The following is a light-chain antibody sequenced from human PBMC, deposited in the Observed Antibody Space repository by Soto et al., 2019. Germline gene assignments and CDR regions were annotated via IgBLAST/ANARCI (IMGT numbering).Light chain of an antibody. CDR2: LNSDGSH. CDR3: QTWVTGIHI. V-gene: IGLV4-69*01. J-gene: IGLJ2*01. CDR1: SGHSNYA. Sequence: QPVLTQSPSASASLGASVKLTCTLSSGHSNYAIAWHQQQPEKAPRFLMKLNSDGSHSKGDGIPDRFSGSSSGAERYLTIATHQSEDEADYYCQTWVTGIHIFGGGTTLTVL.